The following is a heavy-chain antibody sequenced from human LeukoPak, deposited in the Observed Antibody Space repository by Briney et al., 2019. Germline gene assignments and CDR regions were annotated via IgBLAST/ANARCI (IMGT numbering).Heavy chain of an antibody. CDR2: INAGNGNT. CDR1: GYTFTSYA. V-gene: IGHV1-3*01. J-gene: IGHJ3*02. D-gene: IGHD3-9*01. Sequence: ASVKVSCTASGYTFTSYAMHWVRQAPGQRLEWMGWINAGNGNTKYSQKFQGRVTITRDTSASTAYMELSSLRSEDTAVYYCARQYYDILTGYLGAFDIWGQGTMVTVSS. CDR3: ARQYYDILTGYLGAFDI.